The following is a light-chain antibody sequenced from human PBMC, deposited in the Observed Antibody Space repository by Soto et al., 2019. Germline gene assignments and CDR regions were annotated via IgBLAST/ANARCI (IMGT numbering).Light chain of an antibody. CDR2: EAS. CDR3: QTYNSAPQGLT. CDR1: QGISNY. V-gene: IGKV1-27*01. J-gene: IGKJ4*01. Sequence: DIQMTQSPSSLSASVGDSFTITCRSSQGISNYLAWYQQKPGKVPKLLIYEASTLQLGVPSRFSGRGSGTDFTLTISSLQPEDVATYYCQTYNSAPQGLTFGGGTKVDI.